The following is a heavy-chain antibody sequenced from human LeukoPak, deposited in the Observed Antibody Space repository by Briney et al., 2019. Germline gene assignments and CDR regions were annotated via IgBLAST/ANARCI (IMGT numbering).Heavy chain of an antibody. D-gene: IGHD5-18*01. Sequence: SETLSLTCAVYGGSFSGYYWSWIRQPPGKGLEWIGEINHRGSTHYNPSLKSRVTMSVDTSKNQFSLKLSSVTAADTAVYYCARGSDTYGYNYWGQGTLVTVSS. CDR1: GGSFSGYY. J-gene: IGHJ4*02. CDR2: INHRGST. CDR3: ARGSDTYGYNY. V-gene: IGHV4-34*01.